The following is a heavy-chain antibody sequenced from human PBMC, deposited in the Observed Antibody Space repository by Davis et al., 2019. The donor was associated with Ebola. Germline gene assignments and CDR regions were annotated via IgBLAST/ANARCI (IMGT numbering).Heavy chain of an antibody. J-gene: IGHJ3*02. CDR3: ARGGGRYYDSSGYVFDI. D-gene: IGHD3-22*01. CDR1: GYRFTSYY. V-gene: IGHV1-46*01. Sequence: ASVKVSCKASGYRFTSYYMHWVRQAPGQGLEWMGIINPITGGTSYAQNFQVRVNMTRDTSTSTVYTELSSLRSEDTAVYYCARGGGRYYDSSGYVFDIWGQGTMVKVSS. CDR2: INPITGGT.